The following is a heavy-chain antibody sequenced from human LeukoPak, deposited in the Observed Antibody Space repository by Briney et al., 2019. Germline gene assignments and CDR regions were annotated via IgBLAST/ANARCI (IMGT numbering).Heavy chain of an antibody. V-gene: IGHV5-51*01. D-gene: IGHD5-18*01. Sequence: GESLKISCRGSGYSFTSYWIGWVRQMPGKGLEWMGIIYPGDSDTRYSPSFQGQVTISADKSISTAYLQWSSLKASDTAMYYCARRNTDRDAYNWFDPWGQGTLVTVSS. J-gene: IGHJ5*02. CDR3: ARRNTDRDAYNWFDP. CDR2: IYPGDSDT. CDR1: GYSFTSYW.